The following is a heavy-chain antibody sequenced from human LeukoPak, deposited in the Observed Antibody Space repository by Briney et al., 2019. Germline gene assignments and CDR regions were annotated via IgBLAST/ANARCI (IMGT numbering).Heavy chain of an antibody. V-gene: IGHV5-51*01. CDR1: GYSFTSYW. CDR2: IYPGDSDT. D-gene: IGHD2-15*01. Sequence: GESPKISCKGSGYSFTSYWIGWVRQMPGKGLEWMGIIYPGDSDTRYSPSFQGQVTISADKSISTAYLQWSSLKASDTAMYYCAALLGYCSGGSCYSTYYFDYWGQGTLVTVSS. J-gene: IGHJ4*02. CDR3: AALLGYCSGGSCYSTYYFDY.